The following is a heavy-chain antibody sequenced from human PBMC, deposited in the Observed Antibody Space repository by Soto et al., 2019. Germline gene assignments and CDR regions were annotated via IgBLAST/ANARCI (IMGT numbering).Heavy chain of an antibody. CDR2: IKQDGSEK. Sequence: SGGSLRLSCAASGFTFSSYWMSWVRQAPGKGLEWVANIKQDGSEKYYVDSVKGRFTISRDNAKNSLYLQMNSLRAEDTAVYYCAREMRGGYCSGGSCYSVKYYFDYWGQGTLVTVSS. CDR3: AREMRGGYCSGGSCYSVKYYFDY. V-gene: IGHV3-7*03. CDR1: GFTFSSYW. J-gene: IGHJ4*02. D-gene: IGHD2-15*01.